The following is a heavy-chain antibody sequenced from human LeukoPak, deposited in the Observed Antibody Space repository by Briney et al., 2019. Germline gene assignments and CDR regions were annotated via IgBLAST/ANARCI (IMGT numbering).Heavy chain of an antibody. J-gene: IGHJ4*02. Sequence: GASVKVSCKASGFTFTGYYIHWVRQAPGQGLEWMAWINLNSGDTNYAQKFQGRVTVIRDTSISTAYMELSRLTSGDTATYYCTREDYWGQGTLVTVSS. CDR1: GFTFTGYY. V-gene: IGHV1-2*02. CDR3: TREDY. CDR2: INLNSGDT.